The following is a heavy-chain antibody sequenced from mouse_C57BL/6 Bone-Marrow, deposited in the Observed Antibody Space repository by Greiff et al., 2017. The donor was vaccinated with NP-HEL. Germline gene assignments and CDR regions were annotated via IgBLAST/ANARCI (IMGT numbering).Heavy chain of an antibody. D-gene: IGHD2-5*01. V-gene: IGHV3-3*01. CDR1: GFSINSDCY. CDR3: ARDKYSNYGSFDY. Sequence: EVQRVESGPSLVRPSQTLSLTCTVTGFSINSDCYWIWIRQFPGNKLEYIGYTFYSGITYYNPSLESRTYITRDTSKNQFSLKLSSVTTEDTATYYCARDKYSNYGSFDYWGQGTTLTVSS. CDR2: TFYSGIT. J-gene: IGHJ2*01.